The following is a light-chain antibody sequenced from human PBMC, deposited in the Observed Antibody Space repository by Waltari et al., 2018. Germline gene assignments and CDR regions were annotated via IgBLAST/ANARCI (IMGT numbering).Light chain of an antibody. J-gene: IGLJ3*02. V-gene: IGLV6-57*02. CDR1: SGSISRNY. CDR2: EDN. CDR3: QSYDSSNRV. Sequence: NFMLTQPHSVSESPGKTVTISCTGSSGSISRNYVKWYQQRPGSAPTTVIYEDNQRPSGVPDRFSGSIDSSSNSASLTISGLKTEDEADYYCQSYDSSNRVFGGGTKLTVL.